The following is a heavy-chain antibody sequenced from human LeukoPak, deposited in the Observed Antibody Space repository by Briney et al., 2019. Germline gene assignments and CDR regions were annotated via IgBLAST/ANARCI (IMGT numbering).Heavy chain of an antibody. V-gene: IGHV4-4*09. D-gene: IGHD4-23*01. CDR3: ARRGGDY. Sequence: SETLSLTCTVSGGSISSYYWSWIRQPPGKELEWIGYIYTSGSTNYNPSLESRVTISVDTSKNQFSLKLSSVTAADTAVYYCARRGGDYWGQGILVTVSS. CDR2: IYTSGST. CDR1: GGSISSYY. J-gene: IGHJ4*02.